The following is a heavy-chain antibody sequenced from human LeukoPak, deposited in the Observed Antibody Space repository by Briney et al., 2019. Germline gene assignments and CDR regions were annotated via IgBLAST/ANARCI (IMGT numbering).Heavy chain of an antibody. J-gene: IGHJ6*03. D-gene: IGHD4-17*01. CDR2: ISYDGSNK. Sequence: QPGGSLRLSCAASGFTFSSYAMHWVRQAPGKGLEWVAVISYDGSNKYYADSVKGRFTISRDNSKNTLYLQMNSLRAEDTAVYYCARAYGDYYYYYYMDVWGQGTLVTVSS. CDR1: GFTFSSYA. CDR3: ARAYGDYYYYYYMDV. V-gene: IGHV3-30*01.